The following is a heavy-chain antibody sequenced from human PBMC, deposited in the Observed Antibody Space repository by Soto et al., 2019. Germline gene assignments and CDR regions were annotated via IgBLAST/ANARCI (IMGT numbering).Heavy chain of an antibody. CDR2: ISGSGGST. CDR1: GFTFSSYA. CDR3: AKTSDLVGATCPDY. D-gene: IGHD1-26*01. V-gene: IGHV3-23*01. J-gene: IGHJ4*02. Sequence: EVQLLESGGGLVQPGGSLRLSCAASGFTFSSYAMSWVRQAPGKGLEWVSAISGSGGSTYYADSGKGRFTISRDNSKNTLYLQMNSLRAEDTAVYYCAKTSDLVGATCPDYWGQGTLVTVSS.